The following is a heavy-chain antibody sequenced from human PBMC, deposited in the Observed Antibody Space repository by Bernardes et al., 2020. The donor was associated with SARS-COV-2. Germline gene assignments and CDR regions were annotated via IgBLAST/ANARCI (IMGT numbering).Heavy chain of an antibody. CDR1: GFTFSTYA. CDR2: ISGNGATT. Sequence: GSLRLSCVASGFTFSTYAMTWVRQAPGKGLEWVSSISGNGATTNFADSVKGRFTISRDNSKNTVFLQMNIMRDEDTALYYCARDLGMGWYFDLWGRGSLVFVSS. D-gene: IGHD7-27*01. V-gene: IGHV3-23*01. CDR3: ARDLGMGWYFDL. J-gene: IGHJ2*01.